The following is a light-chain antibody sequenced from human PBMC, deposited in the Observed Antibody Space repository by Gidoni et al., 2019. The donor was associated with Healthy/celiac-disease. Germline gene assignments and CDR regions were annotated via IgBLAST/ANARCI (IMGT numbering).Light chain of an antibody. Sequence: DIVMTQSPLSLPVTPGEPASIPCRSSQGLLHSNGYNYWDWYLQKPGQSPQLLIYLGSNRASGVPDRFSGSGSGTDFTLKISRVEAEDVGVYYCMQALQTPRTFGQGTKVEIK. CDR1: QGLLHSNGYNY. J-gene: IGKJ1*01. CDR3: MQALQTPRT. V-gene: IGKV2-28*01. CDR2: LGS.